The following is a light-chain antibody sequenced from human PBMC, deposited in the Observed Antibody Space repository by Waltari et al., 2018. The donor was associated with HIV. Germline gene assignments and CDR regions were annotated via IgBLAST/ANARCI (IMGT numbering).Light chain of an antibody. J-gene: IGKJ1*01. V-gene: IGKV3-20*01. Sequence: ENVLTQSPGSMSLSPGERATLSCRASQSVSSNYLAWYQQTPGQAPRLLIYGASNRATGIPERFSGSWSGTDFTLTISRLEPEDFAVYYCQQYGTTPWTFGQGTKVEV. CDR2: GAS. CDR1: QSVSSNY. CDR3: QQYGTTPWT.